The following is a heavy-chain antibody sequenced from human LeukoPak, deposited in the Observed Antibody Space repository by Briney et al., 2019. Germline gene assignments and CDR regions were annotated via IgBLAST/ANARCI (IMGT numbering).Heavy chain of an antibody. CDR2: IDNVGGA. V-gene: IGHV3-66*01. CDR1: GFTVSNNH. J-gene: IGHJ4*02. Sequence: GGSLRLSCVASGFTVSNNHVSWVRQAPGKGLEWVSLIDNVGGAYYADSVKGRFTISRDDSENTLYLQMNSLRAEDTALYYCMGYGGNSFRGQGTLVTVSS. CDR3: MGYGGNSF. D-gene: IGHD4-23*01.